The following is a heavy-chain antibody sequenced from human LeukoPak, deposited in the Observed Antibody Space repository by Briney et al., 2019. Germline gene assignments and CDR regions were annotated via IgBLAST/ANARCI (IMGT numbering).Heavy chain of an antibody. CDR2: MNPNSGNT. CDR3: ARDPMIDNWFDP. D-gene: IGHD3-22*01. J-gene: IGHJ5*02. V-gene: IGHV1-8*01. CDR1: GYTFTSYD. Sequence: ASVKVSCKASGYTFTSYDINWVRQATGQGLEWMGWMNPNSGNTGYAQKFQGRVTMTRNTSISTAYMELSSLRSEDTAVYYCARDPMIDNWFDPWGQGTLVTVSS.